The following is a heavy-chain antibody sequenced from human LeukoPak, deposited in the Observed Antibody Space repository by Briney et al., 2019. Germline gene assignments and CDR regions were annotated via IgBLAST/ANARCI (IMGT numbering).Heavy chain of an antibody. CDR1: GFTFSSYS. CDR3: ARDREPWIQLWLPEGY. J-gene: IGHJ4*02. CDR2: ISSSSSTI. Sequence: QPGGSLRLSCAASGFTFSSYSMNWVRQAPGKGLEWVSYISSSSSTIYYADSVKGRFTISRDNAKNSLYLQMNSLRAEDTAVYYCARDREPWIQLWLPEGYWGQGTLVTVSS. V-gene: IGHV3-48*01. D-gene: IGHD5-18*01.